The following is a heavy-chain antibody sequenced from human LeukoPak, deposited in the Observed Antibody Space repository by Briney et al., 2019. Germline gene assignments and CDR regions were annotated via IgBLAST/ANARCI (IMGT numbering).Heavy chain of an antibody. CDR2: FLPGDSDT. V-gene: IGHV5-51*01. CDR1: GFNFYIYW. CDR3: ARRDYSSGRTYFLH. D-gene: IGHD6-19*01. J-gene: IGHJ1*01. Sequence: GEFLKIFCRGSGFNFYIYWIDLGRQISGKGLELGGSFLPGDSDTRYSPSFPGQVTVSVDKSNSNVYLQWSSLKASDTAIYYCARRDYSSGRTYFLHWGQGHLVTVSA.